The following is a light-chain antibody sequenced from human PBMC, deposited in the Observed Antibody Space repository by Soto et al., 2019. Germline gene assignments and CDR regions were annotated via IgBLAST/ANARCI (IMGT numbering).Light chain of an antibody. V-gene: IGKV1-39*01. CDR3: QQSSNIPWT. CDR2: SAS. Sequence: DIQMTQSPSSLSASVGDSVTITCRTSQHVDRYLSWYQQIPGRAPKLLIYSASSLVSGVPPRFRGSASGTEFTLSISSLQREEFATYFCQQSSNIPWTFGQGTKVEMK. J-gene: IGKJ1*01. CDR1: QHVDRY.